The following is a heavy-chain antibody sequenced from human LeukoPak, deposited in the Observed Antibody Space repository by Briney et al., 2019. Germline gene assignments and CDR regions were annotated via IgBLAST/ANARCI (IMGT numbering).Heavy chain of an antibody. CDR3: ARSWLRAFDI. V-gene: IGHV5-51*01. J-gene: IGHJ3*02. Sequence: HGESLKISRKGSGYSFTNYWIAWVRQMPGKGLEWMGIIYPDDSDTRYSPSFQGQVTISADKSISTAYLQWSSLKASDTAMYYCARSWLRAFDIWGQGTMVTVSS. CDR2: IYPDDSDT. CDR1: GYSFTNYW. D-gene: IGHD5-12*01.